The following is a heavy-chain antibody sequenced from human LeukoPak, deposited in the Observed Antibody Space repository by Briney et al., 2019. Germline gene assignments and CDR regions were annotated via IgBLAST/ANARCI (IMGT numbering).Heavy chain of an antibody. CDR3: AKDAVGGTAYYFDY. V-gene: IGHV3-23*01. Sequence: GGSLRLSCAASGFTFTNYAMTWVRQAPGKGLEWVSAISSSGDTYYVGSVKGRFTISRDNSKNTLSLQMNSLRAEDTAVYYCAKDAVGGTAYYFDYWGQGTLVTVSS. D-gene: IGHD1-26*01. J-gene: IGHJ4*02. CDR2: ISSSGDT. CDR1: GFTFTNYA.